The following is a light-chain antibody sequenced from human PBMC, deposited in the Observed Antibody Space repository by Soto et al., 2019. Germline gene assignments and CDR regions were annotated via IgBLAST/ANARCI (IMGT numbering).Light chain of an antibody. V-gene: IGLV1-51*01. Sequence: QSVLTQPPSVSAAPGQRVTISCSGSSSNIGSNHVSWYQQFPGTAPKLLIYDTDKRPSGIPDRFSGSRSGTSATLGITGLQTGDEADYYGATGDSRLSVVVFGGGTKLTVL. J-gene: IGLJ2*01. CDR3: ATGDSRLSVVV. CDR2: DTD. CDR1: SSNIGSNH.